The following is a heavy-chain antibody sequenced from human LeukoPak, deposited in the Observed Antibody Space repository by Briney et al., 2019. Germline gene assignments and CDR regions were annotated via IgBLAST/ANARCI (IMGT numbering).Heavy chain of an antibody. CDR2: ISYDGSIN. Sequence: PGGSLRLSCAASGFTFNSYAVHWVRQAPGKGLEWVAVISYDGSINFYSASVKDRFTISRDNSKNTLYLQMNSLRADDTALYFCARDRRYCSGGSCYFDYFFDYWGQGTLVTVSS. J-gene: IGHJ4*02. CDR3: ARDRRYCSGGSCYFDYFFDY. CDR1: GFTFNSYA. V-gene: IGHV3-30*04. D-gene: IGHD2-15*01.